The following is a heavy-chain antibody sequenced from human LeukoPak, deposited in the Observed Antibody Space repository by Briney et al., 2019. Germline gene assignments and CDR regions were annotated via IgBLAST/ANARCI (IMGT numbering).Heavy chain of an antibody. J-gene: IGHJ4*02. CDR2: ISAYNGNT. D-gene: IGHD3-10*01. V-gene: IGHV1-18*01. CDR1: GYTFTSYG. Sequence: ASLKVSCTASGYTFTSYGISWVRQAPGQGLEWMGWISAYNGNTNYAQKLQGRVTMTTDTSTSTAYMELRSLRSDDTAVYYCARQLYGSGSYYTVIDYWGQGTLVTVSS. CDR3: ARQLYGSGSYYTVIDY.